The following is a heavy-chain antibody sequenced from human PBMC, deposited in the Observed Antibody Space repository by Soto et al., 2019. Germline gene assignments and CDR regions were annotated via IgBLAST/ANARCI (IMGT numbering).Heavy chain of an antibody. D-gene: IGHD1-1*01. CDR3: ARCGSLGPIGGHSYYYMDV. Sequence: GGSLRLSCAASGFTFSSYAMSWVRQAPGKGLEWVSAISGSGGSTYYADSVKGRFTISRDNSKNTLYLQMNSLRAEDTAVYYCARCGSLGPIGGHSYYYMDVWGKGTTVTVSS. J-gene: IGHJ6*03. CDR1: GFTFSSYA. CDR2: ISGSGGST. V-gene: IGHV3-23*01.